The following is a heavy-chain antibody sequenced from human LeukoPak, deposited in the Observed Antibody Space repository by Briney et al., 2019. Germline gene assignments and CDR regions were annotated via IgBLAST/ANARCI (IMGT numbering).Heavy chain of an antibody. Sequence: GGSLRLSCAASGFTFDDYGTSWVRQAPGKGLEWVSGINWNGGSTGYADSVKGRFTISRDNAKNSLYLQMNSLRAEDTAVYYCARDPGVYCSSTSCYTGYWGQGTLVTVSS. CDR3: ARDPGVYCSSTSCYTGY. CDR2: INWNGGST. D-gene: IGHD2-2*02. V-gene: IGHV3-20*04. J-gene: IGHJ4*02. CDR1: GFTFDDYG.